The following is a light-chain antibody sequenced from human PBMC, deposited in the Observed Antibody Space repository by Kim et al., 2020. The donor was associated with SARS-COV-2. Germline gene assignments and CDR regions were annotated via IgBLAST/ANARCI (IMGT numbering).Light chain of an antibody. Sequence: MSCSVDSANIRGVIVNWYQHVQGLAPQILIYNNNHRPSGVPVRFSGSKSGTSAFLAISELQSEDEADYYCSAWDDSLTGSIFFGGGTKLTVL. V-gene: IGLV1-44*01. J-gene: IGLJ2*01. CDR2: NNN. CDR1: SANIRGVI. CDR3: SAWDDSLTGSIF.